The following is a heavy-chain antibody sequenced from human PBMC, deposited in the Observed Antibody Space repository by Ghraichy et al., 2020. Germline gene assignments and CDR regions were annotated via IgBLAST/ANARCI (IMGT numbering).Heavy chain of an antibody. Sequence: LSLTCEASGFTFSNYGMYWVRQAPGKGLEWVAVISYDGRNKYYADSVKGRFTISRDNFKNTLYLQMNSLRAEDTAIYYCAKEVNLGEAKYYYAMDVWGQGTTVTVSS. CDR3: AKEVNLGEAKYYYAMDV. D-gene: IGHD3-16*01. V-gene: IGHV3-30*18. J-gene: IGHJ6*02. CDR1: GFTFSNYG. CDR2: ISYDGRNK.